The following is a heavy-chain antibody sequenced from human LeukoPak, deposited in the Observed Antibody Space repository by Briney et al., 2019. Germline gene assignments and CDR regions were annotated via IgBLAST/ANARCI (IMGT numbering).Heavy chain of an antibody. CDR1: SGSISSTTYY. D-gene: IGHD5-12*01. Sequence: PSETLSLTCSVSSGSISSTTYYWGWIRQPPGKGLEWIGSIYFSGSTYYNPSLKSRVTISVDTSTNQLSLKLSSVIAADTAVYYCASGYDLMSYAMDVWGQGTTVTVSS. V-gene: IGHV4-39*07. J-gene: IGHJ6*02. CDR2: IYFSGST. CDR3: ASGYDLMSYAMDV.